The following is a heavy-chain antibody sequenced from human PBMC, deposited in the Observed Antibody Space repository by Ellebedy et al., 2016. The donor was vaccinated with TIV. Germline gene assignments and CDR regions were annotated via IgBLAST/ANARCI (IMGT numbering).Heavy chain of an antibody. V-gene: IGHV3-49*03. CDR2: IESAPSGGSI. J-gene: IGHJ6*03. D-gene: IGHD6-13*01. Sequence: GGSLRLSCSASGFNFGDYSMSWFRQAPGKGLEWLAFIESAPSGGSIEYAASVKGRFTIVRDDSKRIVYLQMNSLKTEDTAVYYCTTQTAYSSTWFGPRYDSYYYYMDVWGKGTTVTVSS. CDR3: TTQTAYSSTWFGPRYDSYYYYMDV. CDR1: GFNFGDYS.